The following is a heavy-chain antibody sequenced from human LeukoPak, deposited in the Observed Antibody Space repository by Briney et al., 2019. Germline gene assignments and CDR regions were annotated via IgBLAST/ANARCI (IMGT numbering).Heavy chain of an antibody. CDR2: IYPGDSDT. J-gene: IGHJ6*02. V-gene: IGHV5-51*01. CDR3: AKSKDHYYYGMDV. Sequence: GESLKISCQGSGYSFTNYWIGWVRQMPGKGLEWMGIIYPGDSDTRYSPSFQGQVTISADKSISTAYLQWSSLKASDTAMYYCAKSKDHYYYGMDVWGQGTTVTVSS. CDR1: GYSFTNYW.